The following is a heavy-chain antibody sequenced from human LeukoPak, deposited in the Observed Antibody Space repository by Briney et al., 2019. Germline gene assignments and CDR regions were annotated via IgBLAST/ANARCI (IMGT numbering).Heavy chain of an antibody. CDR1: GGSISSGGYY. J-gene: IGHJ4*02. V-gene: IGHV4-31*03. Sequence: PSETLSLTCTVSGGSISSGGYYWSWIRQHPGKGLEWIGYIHYSGSTYYNPSLKSRVTISVDTSKNQFSLKLSSVTAADTAVYYCAREWSTVTDYWGQGTLVTVSS. CDR3: AREWSTVTDY. CDR2: IHYSGST. D-gene: IGHD4-17*01.